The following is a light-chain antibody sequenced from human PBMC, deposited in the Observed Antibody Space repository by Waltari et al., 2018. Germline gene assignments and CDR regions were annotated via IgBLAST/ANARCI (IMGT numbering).Light chain of an antibody. CDR1: NIGKKN. J-gene: IGLJ2*01. CDR2: DDS. CDR3: QVWDSSSDHRV. Sequence: SYVVTQPPSVSVAPGKTARITCAGHNIGKKNVHWYQQKPGQAPVLVVYDDSDRPSGIPERFSGSNSGNTATLTINRAEAGDEADYHCQVWDSSSDHRVFGGGTKLAV. V-gene: IGLV3-21*03.